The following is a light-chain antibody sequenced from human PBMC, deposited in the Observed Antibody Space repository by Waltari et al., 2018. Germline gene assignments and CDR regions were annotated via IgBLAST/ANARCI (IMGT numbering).Light chain of an antibody. CDR2: DAS. J-gene: IGKJ4*01. CDR1: QSVGTY. CDR3: QQRRSWPLT. Sequence: CGASQSVGTYLAWYQQRPGQSPRLLIYDASYRATGIPARFSGSGSETDFTLTISSLQPEDFAVYYCQQRRSWPLTFGGGTRVQI. V-gene: IGKV3-11*01.